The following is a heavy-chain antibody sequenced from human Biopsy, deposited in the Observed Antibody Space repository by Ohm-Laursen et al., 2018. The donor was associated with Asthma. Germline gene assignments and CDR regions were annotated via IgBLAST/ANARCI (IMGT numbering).Heavy chain of an antibody. CDR1: GTHFGSYN. Sequence: SLRLSCTASGTHFGSYNMHWARQAPGKGLEWVAVITFDGSTQHYGDSVKGRFTISRDNSKNMLFLQMNSLRSEDTAVYYCARERIAARQRRYYFDYWGQGTLVTVSS. D-gene: IGHD6-6*01. V-gene: IGHV3-30-3*01. CDR3: ARERIAARQRRYYFDY. CDR2: ITFDGSTQ. J-gene: IGHJ4*02.